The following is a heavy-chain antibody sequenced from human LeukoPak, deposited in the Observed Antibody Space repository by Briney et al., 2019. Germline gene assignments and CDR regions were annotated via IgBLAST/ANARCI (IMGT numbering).Heavy chain of an antibody. Sequence: PGGSLRLSCTVSGFTLSSYEMSWIRQAPGRGLEWVSSIDYSGGSSHYADSVKGRFTISRDDSKNTLYLQLNSLRVEDTAVYYCAKASWVGSYYFDYWGQGTLVTVSS. V-gene: IGHV3-23*01. D-gene: IGHD5-12*01. CDR3: AKASWVGSYYFDY. CDR1: GFTLSSYE. J-gene: IGHJ4*02. CDR2: IDYSGGSS.